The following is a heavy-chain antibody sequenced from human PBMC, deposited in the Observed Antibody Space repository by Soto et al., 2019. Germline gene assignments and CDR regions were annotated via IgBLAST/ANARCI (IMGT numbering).Heavy chain of an antibody. Sequence: SVKVSSKASGYTSTTYGISWVRQAPGQGLEWMGWISAYNGNTNYDQKLQGRVTMTTDKSTSTAYMGLRSLRSDDTAVYYGARDGGRQPDDWGQGTLVTVSS. D-gene: IGHD2-15*01. V-gene: IGHV1-18*01. CDR2: ISAYNGNT. J-gene: IGHJ4*02. CDR3: ARDGGRQPDD. CDR1: GYTSTTYG.